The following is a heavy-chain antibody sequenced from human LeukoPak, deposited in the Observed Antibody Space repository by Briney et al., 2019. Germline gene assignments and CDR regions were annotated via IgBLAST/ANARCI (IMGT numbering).Heavy chain of an antibody. Sequence: SVKVSCKASGGAFSSYAISWVRQAPGQGLEWMGGIIPIFGTANYAQKFQGRVTITTDESTSTAYMELSSLRSEDTAVYYCARNPPELRFLEWSTLYFDYWGQGTLVTVSS. J-gene: IGHJ4*02. CDR1: GGAFSSYA. CDR3: ARNPPELRFLEWSTLYFDY. D-gene: IGHD3-3*01. CDR2: IIPIFGTA. V-gene: IGHV1-69*05.